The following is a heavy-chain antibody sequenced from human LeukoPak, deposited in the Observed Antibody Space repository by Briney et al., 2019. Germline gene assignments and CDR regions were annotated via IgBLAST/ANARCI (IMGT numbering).Heavy chain of an antibody. CDR1: GFTFDNYA. CDR3: ARTQYSGSYYDAFDI. J-gene: IGHJ3*02. D-gene: IGHD1-26*01. CDR2: ISWNSGSI. V-gene: IGHV3-9*01. Sequence: GRSLRLSCAASGFTFDNYAMHWVRQAPGKGLEWVSGISWNSGSIGYADSVKGRFTISRDNSKNTLYLQMNSLRAEDTAVYYCARTQYSGSYYDAFDIWGQGTMVTVSS.